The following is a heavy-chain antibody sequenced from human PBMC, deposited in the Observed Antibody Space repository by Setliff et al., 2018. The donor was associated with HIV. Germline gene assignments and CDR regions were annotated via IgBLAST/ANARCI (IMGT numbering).Heavy chain of an antibody. V-gene: IGHV1-8*03. J-gene: IGHJ4*02. Sequence: GASVKVSCKASGYTFTNYDIYWLRQASGQGLEWMGWMNPNRGNTGYAQKFQGRVTITRNTSISTAFMELSSLRSEETAVYYCARGMPFRGAVAGPAHFAYWGQGTLVTVSS. D-gene: IGHD6-19*01. CDR1: GYTFTNYD. CDR2: MNPNRGNT. CDR3: ARGMPFRGAVAGPAHFAY.